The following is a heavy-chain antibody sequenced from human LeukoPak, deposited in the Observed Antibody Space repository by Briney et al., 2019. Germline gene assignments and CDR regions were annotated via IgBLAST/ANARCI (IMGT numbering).Heavy chain of an antibody. CDR3: AKGRDIVVVPAAISYYFDY. D-gene: IGHD2-2*01. V-gene: IGHV3-33*06. Sequence: PGRSLRLSCAASGFTFSSYGMHWVRQAPGKGLEWVAVIWYDGSNKYYADSVKGRFTIFRDNSKNTLYLQMNSLRAEDTAVYYCAKGRDIVVVPAAISYYFDYWGQGTLVTVSS. CDR1: GFTFSSYG. CDR2: IWYDGSNK. J-gene: IGHJ4*02.